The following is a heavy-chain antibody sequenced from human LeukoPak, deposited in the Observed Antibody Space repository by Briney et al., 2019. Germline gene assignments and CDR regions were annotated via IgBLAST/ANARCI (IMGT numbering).Heavy chain of an antibody. CDR2: ISHIGTV. CDR1: GDSIDPYS. CDR3: ARHQGSTVFNY. D-gene: IGHD5/OR15-5a*01. J-gene: IGHJ1*01. Sequence: KPSETLSLTCTISGDSIDPYSWSWIRQPPGKGLEWIGYISHIGTVKYNTSLMSRVSMGLDKPNNEFSLSLRSVTATDTALYFCARHQGSTVFNYWGRGVPVIVSS. V-gene: IGHV4-59*08.